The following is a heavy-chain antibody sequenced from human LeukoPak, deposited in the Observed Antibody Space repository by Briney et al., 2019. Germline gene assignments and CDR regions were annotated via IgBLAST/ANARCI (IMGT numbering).Heavy chain of an antibody. CDR3: ARDFSVATTDY. CDR1: GFSFSRYW. J-gene: IGHJ4*02. Sequence: GGSLRLSCEASGFSFSRYWMSWVRQAPVRGLEWVANIKPDGSEIYYVDSVKGRFTISRDNAKNSLYLQMNSLRAEDTAVYYCARDFSVATTDYWGQGTLVTVSS. D-gene: IGHD5-12*01. CDR2: IKPDGSEI. V-gene: IGHV3-7*01.